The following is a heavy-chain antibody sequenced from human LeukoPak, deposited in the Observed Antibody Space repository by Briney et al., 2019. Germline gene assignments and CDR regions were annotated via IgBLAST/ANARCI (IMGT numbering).Heavy chain of an antibody. J-gene: IGHJ5*02. CDR3: ARVLTYLYCSSTSCYRNPKNWFDP. Sequence: GGSLRLSCAASGFTFSSYAMSWVRQAPGKGLEWVANIKTDGSEKYYVDSVKGRFTISRDNAKNSLYLQMNSLRAEDTAVYYCARVLTYLYCSSTSCYRNPKNWFDPWGQGNLVTVSS. CDR2: IKTDGSEK. CDR1: GFTFSSYA. D-gene: IGHD2-2*01. V-gene: IGHV3-7*03.